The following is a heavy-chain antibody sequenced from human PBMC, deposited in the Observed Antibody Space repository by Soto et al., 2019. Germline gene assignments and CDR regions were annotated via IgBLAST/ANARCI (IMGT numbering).Heavy chain of an antibody. V-gene: IGHV3-53*01. CDR1: GFTVSSNY. J-gene: IGHJ4*02. Sequence: LRLSCAASGFTVSSNYMSWVRQAPGKGLEWVSVIYSGGSTYYADSVKGRFTISRDNSKNTLYLQMNSLRAEDTAVYYCARDRSSSCEYYFDYWGQGTLVTVPQ. CDR2: IYSGGST. CDR3: ARDRSSSCEYYFDY. D-gene: IGHD6-13*01.